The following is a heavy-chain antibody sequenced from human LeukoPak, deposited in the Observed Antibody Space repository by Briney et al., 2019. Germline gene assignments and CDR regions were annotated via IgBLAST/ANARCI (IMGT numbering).Heavy chain of an antibody. Sequence: GGSLRLSCAASGLTVSDYYMSWVRQAPGKGLEWVLVIYSDSRTYYADSVRGRFTISRDNSNNTLHLQMNSLRGEDTAVYYCARCGSDYDGGAFDIWGQGTMVTVSS. D-gene: IGHD2-21*02. J-gene: IGHJ3*02. CDR2: IYSDSRT. V-gene: IGHV3-53*01. CDR1: GLTVSDYY. CDR3: ARCGSDYDGGAFDI.